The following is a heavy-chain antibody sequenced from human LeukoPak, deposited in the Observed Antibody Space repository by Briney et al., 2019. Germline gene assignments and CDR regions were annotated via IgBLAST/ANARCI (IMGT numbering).Heavy chain of an antibody. CDR1: GFTFSSYS. D-gene: IGHD1-7*01. CDR2: ISSSSSYI. J-gene: IGHJ4*02. Sequence: GGSLRLSCAASGFTFSSYSMNWVRQAPGKGLEWVSSISSSSSYIYYADSVKGRFTISRDNAKNSLYLQMNSLRAEDTAVYYCARAHNWKYGTFDYWGQGTLVTVPS. CDR3: ARAHNWKYGTFDY. V-gene: IGHV3-21*01.